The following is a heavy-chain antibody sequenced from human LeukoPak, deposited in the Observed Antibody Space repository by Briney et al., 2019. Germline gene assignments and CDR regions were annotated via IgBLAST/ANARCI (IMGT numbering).Heavy chain of an antibody. CDR1: AFTFSDYS. CDR3: ARDTVFDI. V-gene: IGHV3-48*01. Sequence: GGSLRLSCAASAFTFSDYSMNWVRQAPGKGLEWVSYISSSSNTIYYADSVKGRFTISRDNAKNSLYLQMNSLRAEDTAVYYCARDTVFDIWGQGTMVTVSS. D-gene: IGHD2-8*02. CDR2: ISSSSNTI. J-gene: IGHJ3*02.